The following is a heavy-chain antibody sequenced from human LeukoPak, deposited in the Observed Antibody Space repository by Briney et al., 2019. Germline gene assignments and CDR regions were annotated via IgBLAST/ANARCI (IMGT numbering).Heavy chain of an antibody. D-gene: IGHD3-3*01. V-gene: IGHV3-23*01. CDR1: GLTFAHYA. CDR3: AKLAHYDRMFADY. Sequence: GGSLRLSCAVSGLTFAHYAMSWVRHTPARGLECVSAITFDAGDTYYSDSVKGRFTISRDNSKNILSLRLNSLRAEDTGLYYCAKLAHYDRMFADYWGQGVLVTVSS. J-gene: IGHJ4*02. CDR2: ITFDAGDT.